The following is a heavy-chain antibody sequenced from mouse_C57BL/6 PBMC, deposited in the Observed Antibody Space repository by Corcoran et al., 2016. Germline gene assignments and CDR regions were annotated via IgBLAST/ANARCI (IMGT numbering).Heavy chain of an antibody. CDR1: GYAFRSYW. V-gene: IGHV1-80*01. CDR2: IYPGDGDT. CDR3: ARLYGSSYGYFDV. D-gene: IGHD1-1*01. Sequence: QVQLQQSGAELVKPGASVKISCKASGYAFRSYWMNWVKQRPGKGLEWIGQIYPGDGDTNYNGKFKGKATLTADKSSSTAYMQLSSLTSEDSAVYFCARLYGSSYGYFDVWGTGTTVTVSS. J-gene: IGHJ1*03.